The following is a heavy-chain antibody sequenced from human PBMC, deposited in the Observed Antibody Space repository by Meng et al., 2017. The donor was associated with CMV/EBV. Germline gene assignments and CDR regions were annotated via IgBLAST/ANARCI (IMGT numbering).Heavy chain of an antibody. CDR3: ARDSSISDFWSGYYVGGYYYYGMDV. J-gene: IGHJ6*02. CDR1: GFTFSSYG. D-gene: IGHD3-3*01. CDR2: INSDGSST. V-gene: IGHV3-74*01. Sequence: GVLKISCAASGFTFSSYGMHWVRQAPGKGLVWVSRINSDGSSTSYADSVKGRFTISRDNAKNTLYLQMNSLRAEDTAVYYCARDSSISDFWSGYYVGGYYYYGMDVWGQGTTVTVSS.